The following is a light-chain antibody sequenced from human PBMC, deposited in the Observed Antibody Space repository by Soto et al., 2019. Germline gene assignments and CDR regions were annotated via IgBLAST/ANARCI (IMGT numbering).Light chain of an antibody. CDR2: GNS. CDR3: QSYDTSLSVWV. Sequence: VVTQPPSVSGAPGQRVTISCTGSSSNIGTHYDVHWYQQLPGTAPKLLISGNSNRPSGVPDRFSGSKSGTSASLAITGLQAEDEADYYCQSYDTSLSVWVLGGGTKLTVL. CDR1: SSNIGTHYD. J-gene: IGLJ3*02. V-gene: IGLV1-40*01.